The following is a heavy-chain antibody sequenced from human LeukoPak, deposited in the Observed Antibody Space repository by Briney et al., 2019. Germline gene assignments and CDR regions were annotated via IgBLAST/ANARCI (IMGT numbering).Heavy chain of an antibody. V-gene: IGHV6-1*01. Sequence: SQTLSLTCAISGDSVSSNSAAWNWIRQSPSRGLEWLGRTYYRSKWYNDNAVSVKSRITINPDTSKNQFSLQLNSVTPEDTAVYYCARGAGPKQQLTAYYFDYWGQGTLVTVSS. J-gene: IGHJ4*02. CDR1: GDSVSSNSAA. D-gene: IGHD6-13*01. CDR2: TYYRSKWYN. CDR3: ARGAGPKQQLTAYYFDY.